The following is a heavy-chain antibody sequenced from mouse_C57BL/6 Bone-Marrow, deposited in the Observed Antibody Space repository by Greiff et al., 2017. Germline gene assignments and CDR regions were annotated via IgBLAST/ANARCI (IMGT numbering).Heavy chain of an antibody. J-gene: IGHJ2*01. CDR2: ISSGSSTI. CDR1: GFTFSDYG. Sequence: EVKVVESGGGLVKPGGSLKLSCAASGFTFSDYGMHWVRQAPEKGLEWVAYISSGSSTIYYADTVKGRITLSRDNAKNTQFLQMTRLRSEDTAMYDCARPGYYGSCRFDYGGQGTTLTVSS. CDR3: ARPGYYGSCRFDY. D-gene: IGHD1-1*01. V-gene: IGHV5-17*01.